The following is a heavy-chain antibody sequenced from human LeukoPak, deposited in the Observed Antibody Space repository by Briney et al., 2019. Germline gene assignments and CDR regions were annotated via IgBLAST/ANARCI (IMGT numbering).Heavy chain of an antibody. CDR1: GFTFSSYS. D-gene: IGHD1-26*01. Sequence: GGSLRLSCAASGFTFSSYSMKWVRQAPGKGLEWVSYISSSSSTIYYADSVKGRFTISRDNAKNSLYLQMNSLRAEDTAVYYCARSGDGIYNWFDPWGQGTLVTVSS. V-gene: IGHV3-48*01. CDR3: ARSGDGIYNWFDP. J-gene: IGHJ5*02. CDR2: ISSSSSTI.